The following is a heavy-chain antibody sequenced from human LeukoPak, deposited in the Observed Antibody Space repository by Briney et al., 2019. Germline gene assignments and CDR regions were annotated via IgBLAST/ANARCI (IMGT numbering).Heavy chain of an antibody. V-gene: IGHV1-8*02. CDR2: INPNSGNT. CDR1: GYTFTGYY. Sequence: ASVKVSCKASGYTFTGYYMHWVRQAPGQGLEWRGWINPNSGNTGYAQKFQGRVTMTRNTSISTAYMELSSLRSEDTAVYYCARGLLSRSVFGVVIRYIQHWGQGTLVTVSS. CDR3: ARGLLSRSVFGVVIRYIQH. J-gene: IGHJ1*01. D-gene: IGHD3-3*01.